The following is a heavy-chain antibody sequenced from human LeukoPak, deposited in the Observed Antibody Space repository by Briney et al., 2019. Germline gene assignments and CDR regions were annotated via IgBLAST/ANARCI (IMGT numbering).Heavy chain of an antibody. J-gene: IGHJ5*02. CDR1: GFTFSDLY. V-gene: IGHV3-11*01. CDR3: ARVLGGYSIGKAAIWFDT. D-gene: IGHD5-18*01. Sequence: GGSLRLSCAAYGFTFSDLYMSWIGQAPGKGLEWVSHISSSGSTPYYADSVKGRFTISRDNAKNSLYLQLNSLRAEDTGVYYCARVLGGYSIGKAAIWFDTWGQGTPVTVSS. CDR2: ISSSGSTP.